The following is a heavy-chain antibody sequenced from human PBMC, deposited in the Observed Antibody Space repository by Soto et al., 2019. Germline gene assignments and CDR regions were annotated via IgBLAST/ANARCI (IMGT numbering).Heavy chain of an antibody. CDR2: ISRGSDYI. V-gene: IGHV3-21*01. CDR1: GFIFSDYT. J-gene: IGHJ5*02. CDR3: AKDSGCVNNACAYDP. Sequence: GGSLRLSCAVSGFIFSDYTMNWVRQAPGKGLEWVSSISRGSDYIFYADTAKGRFTISRDNARNSLYLQMTSLRAEDTAVYYCAKDSGCVNNACAYDPWGQGSLVTVSS. D-gene: IGHD1-20*01.